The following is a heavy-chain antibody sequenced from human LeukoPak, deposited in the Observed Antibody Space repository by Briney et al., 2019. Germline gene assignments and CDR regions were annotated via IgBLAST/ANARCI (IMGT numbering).Heavy chain of an antibody. CDR3: ARATGYSSRGYFDY. J-gene: IGHJ4*02. Sequence: SETLSLTCAVYGGSFSGYYWSWIRQPPGMGLEWIGEINHSGSTNYNPSLKSRVTISVDTSKNQFSLKLSSVTAADTAVYYCARATGYSSRGYFDYWGQGTLVTVSS. V-gene: IGHV4-34*01. D-gene: IGHD6-13*01. CDR2: INHSGST. CDR1: GGSFSGYY.